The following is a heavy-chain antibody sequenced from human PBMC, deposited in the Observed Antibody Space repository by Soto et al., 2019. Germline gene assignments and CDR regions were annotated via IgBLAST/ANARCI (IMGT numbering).Heavy chain of an antibody. CDR3: GAGQYFSDY. Sequence: QVQLVESGGGVVQHGRSLRLSCAASGFSFSSYGMHWVRQAPGKGLEWVALISYGGSEKYFADSVKGRFTISRDNSKNTLYLQMNSLRVEDTAVYYCGAGQYFSDYWGQGTLVTVSS. CDR2: ISYGGSEK. CDR1: GFSFSSYG. J-gene: IGHJ4*02. D-gene: IGHD6-13*01. V-gene: IGHV3-30*03.